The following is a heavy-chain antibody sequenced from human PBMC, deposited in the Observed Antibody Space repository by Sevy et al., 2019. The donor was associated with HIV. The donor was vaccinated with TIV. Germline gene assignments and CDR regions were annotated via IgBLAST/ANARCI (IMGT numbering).Heavy chain of an antibody. CDR2: IRTKAYGGTT. D-gene: IGHD3-10*02. Sequence: GGSPRLSCTASGFTFGDYAMNWFRQAPGKGLEWVGFIRTKAYGGTTEYAASVKGRFTISRDDSKSIAYLQMNSLKTEDTAVYYCTRGRYTYVPFDYWGQGTLVTVSS. J-gene: IGHJ4*02. CDR3: TRGRYTYVPFDY. V-gene: IGHV3-49*03. CDR1: GFTFGDYA.